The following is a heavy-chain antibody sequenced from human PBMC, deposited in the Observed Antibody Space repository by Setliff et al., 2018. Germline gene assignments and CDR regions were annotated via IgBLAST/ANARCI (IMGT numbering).Heavy chain of an antibody. V-gene: IGHV3-64*02. D-gene: IGHD3-16*01. CDR3: ARVAEYDTIDI. J-gene: IGHJ3*02. CDR1: GFTFISYA. Sequence: PGESLKLSCAASGFTFISYAMHWVRQAPGKGLEYVSAISSNGVRLSYADSVKGRFTISRDISKNTLYIQMDSLRHEDTAVYYCARVAEYDTIDIWGQGTMVTVSS. CDR2: ISSNGVRL.